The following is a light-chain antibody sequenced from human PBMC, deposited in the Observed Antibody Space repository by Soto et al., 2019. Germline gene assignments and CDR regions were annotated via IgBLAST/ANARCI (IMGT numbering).Light chain of an antibody. CDR3: QQSYGTPIT. V-gene: IGKV1-39*01. CDR2: VAS. J-gene: IGKJ5*01. Sequence: DIQMTQSPSTLSASVGDRVTITCRASQSISSWLAWYQQKPGKAPKVLIYVASSLQSEVPSRFSGSGSGTDFTLTINSLQPEDFATYYCQQSYGTPITFGQGTRLEI. CDR1: QSISSW.